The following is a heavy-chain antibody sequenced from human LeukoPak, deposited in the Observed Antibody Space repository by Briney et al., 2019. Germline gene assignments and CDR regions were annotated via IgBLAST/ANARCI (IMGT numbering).Heavy chain of an antibody. CDR1: GFTFTAYS. J-gene: IGHJ4*02. V-gene: IGHV3-7*05. Sequence: GGSLRLSCAASGFTFTAYSMNWVRQAPGKGLEWVANIKQDGSEKYYVDSVKGRFTISRDNAKNSLYLQMNSLRAEDTAVYYCARGGLTPTSYYFDYWGQGTLVTVSS. D-gene: IGHD4/OR15-4a*01. CDR3: ARGGLTPTSYYFDY. CDR2: IKQDGSEK.